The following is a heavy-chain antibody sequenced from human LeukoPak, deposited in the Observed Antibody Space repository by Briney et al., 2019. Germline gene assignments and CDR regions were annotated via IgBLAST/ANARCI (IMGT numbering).Heavy chain of an antibody. Sequence: ASVKVSCKASGGSFNNDAISWVRQAPGQGREWIGRIIPIYGATNYAQKFEDRVTISMDESPDTANMELSSLRSDDTAVYYCAREARYCEHTSCYPAFGLWGQGTPVTVSS. CDR1: GGSFNNDA. V-gene: IGHV1-69*05. D-gene: IGHD2-2*01. J-gene: IGHJ3*01. CDR3: AREARYCEHTSCYPAFGL. CDR2: IIPIYGAT.